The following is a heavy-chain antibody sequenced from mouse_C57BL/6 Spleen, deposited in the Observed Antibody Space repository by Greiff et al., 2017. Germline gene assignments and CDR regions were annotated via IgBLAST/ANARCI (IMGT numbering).Heavy chain of an antibody. CDR3: ARSPYDYSYYFDD. Sequence: VQLQQPGAELVKPGASVKLSCKASGYTFTSYWMHWVKQRPGQGLEWIGMIHPNSGSTNYNEKFKSKATLTVDKSSSTAYMQLSSLTSEDSAVYCCARSPYDYSYYFDDWGQGTTLTVSS. CDR2: IHPNSGST. J-gene: IGHJ2*01. D-gene: IGHD2-4*01. V-gene: IGHV1-64*01. CDR1: GYTFTSYW.